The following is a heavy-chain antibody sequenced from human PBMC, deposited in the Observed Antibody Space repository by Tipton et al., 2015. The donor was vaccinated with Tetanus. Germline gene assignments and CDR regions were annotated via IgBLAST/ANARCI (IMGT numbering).Heavy chain of an antibody. V-gene: IGHV3-33*01. D-gene: IGHD2/OR15-2a*01. J-gene: IGHJ2*01. CDR1: GFTFRSYG. CDR2: IWYDGSNK. Sequence: SLRLSCAASGFTFRSYGMYWVRQAPGKGLEWVALIWYDGSNKNYADSVKGRFTISRDNPKNTLYLQMNSLSAEDTAVYYCARDIAIVRARDWYFDVWGRGTLVTVSS. CDR3: ARDIAIVRARDWYFDV.